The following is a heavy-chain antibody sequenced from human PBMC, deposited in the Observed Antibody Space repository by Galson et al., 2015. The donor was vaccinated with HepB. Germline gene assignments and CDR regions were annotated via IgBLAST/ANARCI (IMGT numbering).Heavy chain of an antibody. Sequence: QPGAEVKKPVESLKITCKGSGYRCPNYWIGWVRQLPGKGLEWMGIIYPSDSDTRYTATSQGQVTISDDKSISTAYLQWSSLQASEAAIYYCARHLMADHASGCYSDYWGHGTLVTVSS. CDR2: IYPSDSDT. D-gene: IGHD3-10*01. V-gene: IGHV5-51*01. CDR3: ARHLMADHASGCYSDY. CDR1: GYRCPNYW. J-gene: IGHJ4*01.